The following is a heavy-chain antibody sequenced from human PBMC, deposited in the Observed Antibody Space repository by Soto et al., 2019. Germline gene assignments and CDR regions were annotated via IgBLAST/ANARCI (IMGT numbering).Heavy chain of an antibody. CDR1: GFTFSSYA. V-gene: IGHV3-21*01. J-gene: IGHJ4*02. CDR2: ISSSSTYI. CDR3: ARPLHYYDCSGYAAY. D-gene: IGHD3-22*01. Sequence: PGGSLRLSCAASGFTFSSYAMNWVRQAPGKGLEWVSSISSSSTYIYYADSVKGRFTISRDNAKNSLYLQMNSLRAEDTAVYYCARPLHYYDCSGYAAYWGQGTLVTVSS.